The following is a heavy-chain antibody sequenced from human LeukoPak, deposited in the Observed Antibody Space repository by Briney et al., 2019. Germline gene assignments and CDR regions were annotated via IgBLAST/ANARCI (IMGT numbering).Heavy chain of an antibody. Sequence: GGSLRLSCAASGFTFSAYWMHWVRQAPGKGLVWVSRLNTDGSDTMYADSVQGRFTISRDNAKSTLYLQMNSLRAEDTAVYYCARSEAVAWSFDLWGRGTLVTVSS. CDR1: GFTFSAYW. CDR2: LNTDGSDT. CDR3: ARSEAVAWSFDL. J-gene: IGHJ2*01. V-gene: IGHV3-74*03. D-gene: IGHD6-19*01.